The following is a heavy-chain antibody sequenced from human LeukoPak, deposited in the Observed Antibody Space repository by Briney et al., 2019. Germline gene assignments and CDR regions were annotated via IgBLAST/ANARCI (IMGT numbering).Heavy chain of an antibody. CDR3: ARVVGPSITMIEGAFDI. V-gene: IGHV4-59*01. Sequence: SETLSLTCTVSGGSISSYYWSWIRQPPGKGLEWIGYIYYSGSTNYNPSLKSRVTISVDTSKNQFSLKLSSVTAADTAVYYCARVVGPSITMIEGAFDIWGQGTMVTVSS. CDR1: GGSISSYY. J-gene: IGHJ3*02. D-gene: IGHD3-22*01. CDR2: IYYSGST.